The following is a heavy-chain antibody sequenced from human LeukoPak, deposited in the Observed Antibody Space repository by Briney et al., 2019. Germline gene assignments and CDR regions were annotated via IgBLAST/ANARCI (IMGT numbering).Heavy chain of an antibody. CDR2: ISYDGSNK. Sequence: GRSLRLSCAASGFTFSSYGMHWVRQAPGKGLEWVAVISYDGSNKYYADSVKGRFTISRDNAKNSLYLQMNSLRVEDTAVYYCARASVTTIDRFDPWGQGTLVTVSS. D-gene: IGHD4-17*01. CDR3: ARASVTTIDRFDP. J-gene: IGHJ5*02. V-gene: IGHV3-30*03. CDR1: GFTFSSYG.